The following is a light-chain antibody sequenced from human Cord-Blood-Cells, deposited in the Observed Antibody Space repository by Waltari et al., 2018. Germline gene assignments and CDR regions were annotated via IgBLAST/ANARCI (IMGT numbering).Light chain of an antibody. CDR1: QSVLYSSNNKNY. Sequence: DIVMTQSPDSLAVSLDERATINGKSSQSVLYSSNNKNYLAWYQQKPGQPPKLLIYWASTRESGVPDRFSGSGSGTDFTLTISSLQAEDVAVYYCQQYYSTPPTFGQGTKVEIK. CDR2: WAS. J-gene: IGKJ1*01. CDR3: QQYYSTPPT. V-gene: IGKV4-1*01.